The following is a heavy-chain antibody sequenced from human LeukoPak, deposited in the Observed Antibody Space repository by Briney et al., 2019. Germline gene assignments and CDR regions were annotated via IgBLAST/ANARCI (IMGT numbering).Heavy chain of an antibody. CDR3: ARVGLEEEAAAGSYYYYYYMDV. Sequence: GGSLRLSCAASGFTFSSYWMSWVRQAPGKGLEWVANIKQDGSEKYYVDSVKGRFTISRDNAKNSLYLQMNSLRAEDTAVYYCARVGLEEEAAAGSYYYYYYMDVWGKGTTVTVSS. CDR1: GFTFSSYW. V-gene: IGHV3-7*01. CDR2: IKQDGSEK. J-gene: IGHJ6*03. D-gene: IGHD6-13*01.